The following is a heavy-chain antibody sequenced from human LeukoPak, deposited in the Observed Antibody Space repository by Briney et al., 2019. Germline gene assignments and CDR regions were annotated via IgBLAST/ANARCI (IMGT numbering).Heavy chain of an antibody. CDR1: GFTFSSYS. Sequence: GGSLRLSCAASGFTFSSYSMNWVRQAPGKGLEWVSSISSSSSYIYYADSVKGRFTISRDNAKNSLYLQMNSLRAEDTAVYYCARDRDYCSGGSCPFGVGMDVWGQGTTVTVSS. CDR2: ISSSSSYI. D-gene: IGHD2-15*01. CDR3: ARDRDYCSGGSCPFGVGMDV. J-gene: IGHJ6*02. V-gene: IGHV3-21*01.